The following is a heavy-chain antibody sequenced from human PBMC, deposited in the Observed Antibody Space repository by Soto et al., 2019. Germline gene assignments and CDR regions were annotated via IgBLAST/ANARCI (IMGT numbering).Heavy chain of an antibody. CDR2: ISSSSYT. V-gene: IGHV3-11*06. D-gene: IGHD6-19*01. CDR1: GFTFSDYY. CDR3: ARVWDEWLTHAFDI. J-gene: IGHJ3*02. Sequence: GGSLRLSCAASGFTFSDYYMSWIRQAPGKGLEWVSYISSSSYTNYADSVKGRFTISRDNAKNSLYLQMNSLRAEDTAVYYCARVWDEWLTHAFDIWGQGTMVTVSS.